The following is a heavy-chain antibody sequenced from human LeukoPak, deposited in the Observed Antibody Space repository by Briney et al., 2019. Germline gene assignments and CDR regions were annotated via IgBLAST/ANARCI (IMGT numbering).Heavy chain of an antibody. Sequence: PGGSLRLSCAASGSTFNIWWMHWVRQAPGKGLVWVSRINSDESSTSYADSVMGRFTISRDNAKNTLYLQMNSLRAEDTAVYYCARAPGYYDAFDVWGQGTMVTVSS. CDR2: INSDESST. CDR1: GSTFNIWW. CDR3: ARAPGYYDAFDV. V-gene: IGHV3-74*01. J-gene: IGHJ3*01. D-gene: IGHD2-8*01.